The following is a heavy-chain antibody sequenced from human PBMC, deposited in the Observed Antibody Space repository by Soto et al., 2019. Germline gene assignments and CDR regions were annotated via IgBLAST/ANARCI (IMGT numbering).Heavy chain of an antibody. CDR3: ARDDSRWLVPPLSYFDY. V-gene: IGHV3-30-3*01. CDR2: ISYDGSNK. J-gene: IGHJ4*02. Sequence: QVQLVESGGGVVQPGRSLRLSCAVSGFTFRSFAMHWVRQAPGKGLEWVAVISYDGSNKYYAGSVKGRFTISRDNSKNTLYLQMNSLRAEDTAVYYCARDDSRWLVPPLSYFDYWGQGTLVTVSS. CDR1: GFTFRSFA. D-gene: IGHD6-19*01.